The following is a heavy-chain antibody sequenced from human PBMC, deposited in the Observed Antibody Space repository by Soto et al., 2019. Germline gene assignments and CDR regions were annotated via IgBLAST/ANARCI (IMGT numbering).Heavy chain of an antibody. Sequence: PSWTLSLTCAVSGGSISIGGYAGSWIRQPPGKGLEWIGYIYHSGSTYYNPSLKSRVTISVDRSKDQFSLKLSSVTAADTAVYYCASQLDSSGYYGYYGMDVWGQGTTVTVS. D-gene: IGHD3-22*01. CDR1: GGSISIGGYA. V-gene: IGHV4-30-2*01. J-gene: IGHJ6*02. CDR3: ASQLDSSGYYGYYGMDV. CDR2: IYHSGST.